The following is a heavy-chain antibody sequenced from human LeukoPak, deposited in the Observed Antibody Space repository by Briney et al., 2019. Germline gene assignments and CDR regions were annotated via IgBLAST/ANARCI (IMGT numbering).Heavy chain of an antibody. Sequence: GGSLRLSCAASGFTFSSYNMNWVRQGPGRGLECVSFISSGSLYIYYADSLKGRFTISRDNAKNTLYLLKYSLRADDTAVYYCARSGGSRGDAFDIWGQGTMVTVSS. CDR1: GFTFSSYN. CDR2: ISSGSLYI. D-gene: IGHD2-15*01. V-gene: IGHV3-21*01. CDR3: ARSGGSRGDAFDI. J-gene: IGHJ3*02.